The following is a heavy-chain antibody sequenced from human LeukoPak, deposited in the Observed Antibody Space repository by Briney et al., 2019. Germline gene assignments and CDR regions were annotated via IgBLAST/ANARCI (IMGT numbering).Heavy chain of an antibody. CDR2: ISSSSSTI. CDR1: GFTFSSYS. V-gene: IGHV3-48*02. J-gene: IGHJ4*02. CDR3: ARDTGEPRGIAVAGTEFFDY. D-gene: IGHD6-19*01. Sequence: PGGSLRLSCAASGFTFSSYSMNWVRQAPGKGLEWVSYISSSSSTIYYADSVKGRFTISRDNAKNSLYLQMNSLRDEDTAVYYCARDTGEPRGIAVAGTEFFDYWGQGTLVTVSS.